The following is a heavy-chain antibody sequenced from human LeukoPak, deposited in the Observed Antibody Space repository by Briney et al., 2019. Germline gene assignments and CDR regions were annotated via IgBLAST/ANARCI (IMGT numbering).Heavy chain of an antibody. J-gene: IGHJ4*02. Sequence: QAGGSLRLSCAASGFTFSSYGMHWVRQAPGKGLEWVAFIRYDGSNKYYADSVKGRFTISRDNSKNTLYLQINSLRAEDTAVYYCGRARYCSSTSCYIDYWGQGTLVTVSS. D-gene: IGHD2-2*02. V-gene: IGHV3-30*02. CDR1: GFTFSSYG. CDR3: GRARYCSSTSCYIDY. CDR2: IRYDGSNK.